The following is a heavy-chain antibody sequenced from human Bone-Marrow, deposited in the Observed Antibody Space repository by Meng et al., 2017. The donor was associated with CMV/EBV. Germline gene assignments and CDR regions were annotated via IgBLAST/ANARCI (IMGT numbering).Heavy chain of an antibody. CDR3: ATGPIAAAGTEY. V-gene: IGHV3-30*02. CDR2: IRYDGSNK. CDR1: GFTFSSYG. Sequence: GGSLRLSCAASGFTFSSYGMHWVRQAPGKGLEWVAFIRYDGSNKYYADSVKGRFTISRDNSKNTLYLQINSLRAEDTAVYYCATGPIAAAGTEYWGQGTLVTGYS. D-gene: IGHD6-13*01. J-gene: IGHJ4*02.